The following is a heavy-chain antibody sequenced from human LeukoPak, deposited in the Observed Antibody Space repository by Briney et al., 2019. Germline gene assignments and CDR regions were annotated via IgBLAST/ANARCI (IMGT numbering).Heavy chain of an antibody. CDR3: TRRGGSPPGPDY. D-gene: IGHD1-26*01. CDR1: GFTFSDHY. CDR2: IRNRAYSYTT. V-gene: IGHV3-72*01. J-gene: IGHJ4*02. Sequence: GGSLRLSCAASGFTFSDHYMDWVRQAPGKGLEWVGRIRNRAYSYTTEYTASVKGRFIISRDDSKNSLDLQMNSLKIEDTAVYYCTRRGGSPPGPDYWGQGTLVTVSS.